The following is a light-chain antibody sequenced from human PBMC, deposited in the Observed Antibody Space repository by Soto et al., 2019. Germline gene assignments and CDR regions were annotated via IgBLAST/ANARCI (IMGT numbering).Light chain of an antibody. CDR2: GAS. J-gene: IGKJ2*01. V-gene: IGKV3-20*01. Sequence: EIVMTQSPGTLSLSPGERATISCRASQVIGSRYLAWYHQKSGQAPRLLIYGASSRDTSIPDRFSGSGSGTDFTLTISRLEPEDFGVYYCQQFGSSIPHTSGQGTKLQIK. CDR3: QQFGSSIPHT. CDR1: QVIGSRY.